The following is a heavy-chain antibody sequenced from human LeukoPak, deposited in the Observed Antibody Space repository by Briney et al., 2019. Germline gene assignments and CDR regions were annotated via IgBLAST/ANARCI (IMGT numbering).Heavy chain of an antibody. D-gene: IGHD1-26*01. J-gene: IGHJ4*02. CDR1: GYSFTNYW. CDR2: IYPGDSET. V-gene: IGHV5-51*01. Sequence: GESLKISCKGSGYSFTNYWIGWVRQMPGKGLEWMGIIYPGDSETRYSPSFQGQVTISADKSISTAYLQWSSLEASDTAMYYCARGSGSYHTAYMNWGQGTLVTVSS. CDR3: ARGSGSYHTAYMN.